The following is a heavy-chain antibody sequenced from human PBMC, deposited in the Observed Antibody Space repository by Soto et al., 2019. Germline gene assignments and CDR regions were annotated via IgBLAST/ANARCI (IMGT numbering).Heavy chain of an antibody. Sequence: SETLSLTCTVSGGSISSGGYYWSWIRQHPGKGLEWIGYIYYSGSTYYNPSLKSRVTISVDTSKNQFSLKLSAVTAADTAVYYCARDHTGDDYIWGSSKFDPWGQGTLVTVSS. CDR2: IYYSGST. V-gene: IGHV4-31*03. D-gene: IGHD3-16*01. CDR3: ARDHTGDDYIWGSSKFDP. CDR1: GGSISSGGYY. J-gene: IGHJ5*02.